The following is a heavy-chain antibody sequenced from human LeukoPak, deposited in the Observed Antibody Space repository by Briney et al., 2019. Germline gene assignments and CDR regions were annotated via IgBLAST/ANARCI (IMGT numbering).Heavy chain of an antibody. D-gene: IGHD3-10*01. CDR2: INPNSGGT. V-gene: IGHV1-2*02. CDR3: ATGDYYGSGSRSPLVGY. CDR1: GYTFTGYY. J-gene: IGHJ4*02. Sequence: ASVKVSCKASGYTFTGYYMHWVRQAPGQGLEWMGWINPNSGGTNYAQKLQGRVTMTRDTSISTAYMELSRLRSDDTAVYYCATGDYYGSGSRSPLVGYWGQGTLVTVS.